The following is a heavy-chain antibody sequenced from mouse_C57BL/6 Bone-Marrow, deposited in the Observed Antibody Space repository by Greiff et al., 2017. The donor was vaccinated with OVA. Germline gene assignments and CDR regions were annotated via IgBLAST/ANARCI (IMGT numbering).Heavy chain of an antibody. CDR3: EREGGYYPFAY. V-gene: IGHV1-69*01. CDR2: IDPSDGYT. Sequence: VQLQQPGAELVMPGASVKLSCKASGYTFTSYWMHWVKQRPGQGLEWIGEIDPSDGYTNYNQKFKGKSTLTVDKSSSTAYMQLSSLTSEDSAVYYCEREGGYYPFAYWGQGTLVTVSA. D-gene: IGHD2-3*01. CDR1: GYTFTSYW. J-gene: IGHJ3*01.